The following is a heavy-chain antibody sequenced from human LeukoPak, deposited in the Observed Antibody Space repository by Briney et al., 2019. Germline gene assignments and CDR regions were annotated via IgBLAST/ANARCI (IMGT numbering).Heavy chain of an antibody. D-gene: IGHD2-2*01. V-gene: IGHV1-46*01. CDR1: GYTFTSYY. CDR2: INPSGGST. J-gene: IGHJ5*02. CDR3: ARDRRVVPAAMPTNWFDP. Sequence: ASVKVSCKASGYTFTSYYMHWVRQAPGQGLEWMGIINPSGGSTSYAQKFQGRVTMTRDTSTSTVHMELSSLRSEDTAVYYCARDRRVVPAAMPTNWFDPWGQGTLVTVSS.